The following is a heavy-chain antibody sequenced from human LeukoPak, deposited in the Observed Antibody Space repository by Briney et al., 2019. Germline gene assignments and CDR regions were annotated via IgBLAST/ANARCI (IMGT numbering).Heavy chain of an antibody. CDR2: INHSGST. CDR3: AKGQVYSFWGVTVNWFTP. J-gene: IGHJ5*02. D-gene: IGHD3-16*02. V-gene: IGHV4-34*01. Sequence: KSSETLSLTCAVYGGSFSGYYWSWIRQPPGKGLEWIGEINHSGSTNYNPSLKSRVTISVDTSKNQFSLKLSSVTAADTAVYYCAKGQVYSFWGVTVNWFTPWGQGTLVTVPS. CDR1: GGSFSGYY.